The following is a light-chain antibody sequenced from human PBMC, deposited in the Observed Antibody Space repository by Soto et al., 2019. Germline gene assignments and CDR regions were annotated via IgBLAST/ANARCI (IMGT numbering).Light chain of an antibody. CDR3: QQSYSIPLT. CDR1: QSISSY. CDR2: AAS. V-gene: IGKV1-39*01. J-gene: IGKJ1*01. Sequence: DIQMTQSPSSLSASVGDRVTITCRASQSISSYLNWYQQKPGKAPKILIYAASNLQSGVPSRFSGSGSGTDFTLTISSLQPEDFANYYCQQSYSIPLTFGQGTKVEI.